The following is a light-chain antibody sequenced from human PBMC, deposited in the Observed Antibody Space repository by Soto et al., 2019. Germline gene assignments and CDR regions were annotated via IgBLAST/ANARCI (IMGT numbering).Light chain of an antibody. Sequence: QSVLTQPASVSGSPGQSITISCTGTSSDVGGYNYVSWYQQHPGKAPKLMIYEVSNRPSGVSNRFSGSKSGTSVSLAITGLRGEDEADYHCQSYDSSLTNAVFGGGTKLTVL. CDR3: QSYDSSLTNAV. CDR1: SSDVGGYNY. V-gene: IGLV2-14*01. J-gene: IGLJ2*01. CDR2: EVS.